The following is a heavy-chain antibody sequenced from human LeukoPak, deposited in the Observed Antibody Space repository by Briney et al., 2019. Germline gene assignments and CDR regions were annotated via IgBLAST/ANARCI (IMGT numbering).Heavy chain of an antibody. V-gene: IGHV1-24*01. D-gene: IGHD3-10*01. J-gene: IGHJ1*01. Sequence: ASVKVSCKVSGYALTEISMHWVRQTTGKGFEWMGGFDPEDGETIYAQKFQGRVSMTEDTSTDTAYMELSSLPSDDTAVYYCATAPLNHYGSGISFLDFWGQGTLITVSS. CDR1: GYALTEIS. CDR3: ATAPLNHYGSGISFLDF. CDR2: FDPEDGET.